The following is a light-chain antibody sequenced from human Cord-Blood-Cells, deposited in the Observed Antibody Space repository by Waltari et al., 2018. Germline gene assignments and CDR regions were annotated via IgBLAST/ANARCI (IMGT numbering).Light chain of an antibody. CDR2: DAS. Sequence: AIQLTQSPSSLSASVGDRVTITCRASQGISSALAWYQQKPRKAPKLLIYDASSLESGVPSRFSGSGSGTDFTRTISSLQPEDFATYYCQQFKSYPPTFGGGTKVEIK. J-gene: IGKJ4*01. CDR3: QQFKSYPPT. CDR1: QGISSA. V-gene: IGKV1-13*02.